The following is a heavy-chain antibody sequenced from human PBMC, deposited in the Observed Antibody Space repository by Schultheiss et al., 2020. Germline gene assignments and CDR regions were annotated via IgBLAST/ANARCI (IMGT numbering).Heavy chain of an antibody. CDR3: ARLEGSVTTFNWFDP. CDR2: FFYSGNT. J-gene: IGHJ5*02. V-gene: IGHV4-59*08. D-gene: IGHD4-17*01. Sequence: SETLSLTCSVSGASIKTYYWSWIRQTPGKGLEWIGSFFYSGNTYYNPSLKSRVTISVDASKNQFSLKLTSVAAADTAVYYCARLEGSVTTFNWFDPWGEVTLVKVSS. CDR1: GASIKTYY.